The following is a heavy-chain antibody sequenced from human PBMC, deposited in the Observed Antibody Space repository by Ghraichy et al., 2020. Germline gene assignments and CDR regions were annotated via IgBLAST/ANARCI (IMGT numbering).Heavy chain of an antibody. D-gene: IGHD6-19*01. V-gene: IGHV3-23*01. J-gene: IGHJ4*02. CDR3: AKGYRGSSGWSVTPRGFDY. Sequence: GSLRLSCAASGFTFSSYAMSWVRQAPGKGLEWVSAISGSGGSTYYADSVKGRFTISRDNSKNTLYLQMNSLRAEDTAVYYCAKGYRGSSGWSVTPRGFDYWGQGTLVTVSS. CDR1: GFTFSSYA. CDR2: ISGSGGST.